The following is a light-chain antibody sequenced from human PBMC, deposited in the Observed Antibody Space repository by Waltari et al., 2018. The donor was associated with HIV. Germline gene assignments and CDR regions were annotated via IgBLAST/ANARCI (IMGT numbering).Light chain of an antibody. CDR3: QQSDSRT. CDR1: QSISVY. CDR2: AAS. Sequence: DIQMTQSPSSLSASVGDRVTITCRTSQSISVYLNWYQQRPGKAPKFLIYAASSLQSGVPSRFSGSGSGTDFTLTISSLQPEDFATYYCQQSDSRTFGQGTKVEIK. J-gene: IGKJ1*01. V-gene: IGKV1-39*01.